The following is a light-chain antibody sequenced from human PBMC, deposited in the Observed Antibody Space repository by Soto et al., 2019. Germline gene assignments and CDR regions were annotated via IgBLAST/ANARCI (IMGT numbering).Light chain of an antibody. CDR3: SSFTSSNTVV. Sequence: QSALTQPASVSGSPGQSFTISCTGTSSDVGAYNYVSWYQQHPGKAPKLMISEVSKRPSGVSNRFSGSKSGNTASLTISGLQDEDEAHYYCSSFTSSNTVVFGGGTKVTVL. V-gene: IGLV2-14*01. J-gene: IGLJ2*01. CDR2: EVS. CDR1: SSDVGAYNY.